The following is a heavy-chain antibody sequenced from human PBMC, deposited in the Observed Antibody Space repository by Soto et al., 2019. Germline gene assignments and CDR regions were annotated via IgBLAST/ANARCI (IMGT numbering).Heavy chain of an antibody. Sequence: ITLKESGPTLVKPTQTLTLTCTFSGFSLSTSGVGVGWIRQPPGKALEWLALIYWDDDKRYSPSLKSRLTITKDTSKNQVVLTMTNMDPVDTATYYCAHRTTVHYGDYGSFDPWGQGTLVTVSS. CDR2: IYWDDDK. D-gene: IGHD4-17*01. CDR3: AHRTTVHYGDYGSFDP. V-gene: IGHV2-5*02. CDR1: GFSLSTSGVG. J-gene: IGHJ5*02.